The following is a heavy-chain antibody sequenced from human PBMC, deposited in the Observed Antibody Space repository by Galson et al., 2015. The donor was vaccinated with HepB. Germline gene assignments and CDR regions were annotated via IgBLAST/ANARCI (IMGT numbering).Heavy chain of an antibody. D-gene: IGHD3-22*01. V-gene: IGHV2-70*04. CDR1: GFSLSTSGMR. J-gene: IGHJ4*02. Sequence: PALVKPTQTLTLTCTFSGFSLSTSGMRVSWIRQPPGKALEWLARLDWGDDKFYSTSLKTRLTISKDTSKNQVVLTMTNMDPVDTATYYCARTAGTYYYDSSGYHFDYWGQGTLVTVSS. CDR3: ARTAGTYYYDSSGYHFDY. CDR2: LDWGDDK.